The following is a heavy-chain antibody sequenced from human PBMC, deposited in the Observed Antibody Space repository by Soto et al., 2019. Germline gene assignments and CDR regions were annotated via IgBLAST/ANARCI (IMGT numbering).Heavy chain of an antibody. J-gene: IGHJ3*02. CDR3: AHIGALPPNDVFSK. CDR1: GITFTYAW. V-gene: IGHV3-15*01. CDR2: VKSEAGGGTI. Sequence: EVQLVESGGGLVNPGGSLRLSCAASGITFTYAWMTWVRQAPGRGLEWVGRVKSEAGGGTIDYAAHVKGRFTISRDDSRSILYLQMNSLQSEDTAVYYCAHIGALPPNDVFSKWGQGTVVTVSS. D-gene: IGHD2-21*01.